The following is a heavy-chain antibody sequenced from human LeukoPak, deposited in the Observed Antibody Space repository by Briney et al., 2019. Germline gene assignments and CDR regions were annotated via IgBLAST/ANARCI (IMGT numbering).Heavy chain of an antibody. CDR2: IIPIFGTA. V-gene: IGHV1-69*13. J-gene: IGHJ4*02. CDR3: ARGGYYDSSGYLELDY. D-gene: IGHD3-22*01. Sequence: SVKVSCKASGGTFSSYALSWVRQAPGQGLEWMGGIIPIFGTANYAQKFQGRVTITADESTSTAYMELSSLRSEDTAVYYCARGGYYDSSGYLELDYWGQGTLVTVSS. CDR1: GGTFSSYA.